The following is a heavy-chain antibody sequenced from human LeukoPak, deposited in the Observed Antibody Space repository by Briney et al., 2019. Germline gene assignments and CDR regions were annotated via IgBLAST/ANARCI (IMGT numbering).Heavy chain of an antibody. V-gene: IGHV4-34*01. Sequence: PSETLSLTCAVYGGSFSGYYWSWIRQPPGKGLEWIGEINHSGSTNYNPSLKSRVMISIDTSKNQFSLKLSSVTAADTAGYYCARGRVTMVRGVYYGMDVWGQGTTVTVSS. J-gene: IGHJ6*02. CDR1: GGSFSGYY. CDR2: INHSGST. CDR3: ARGRVTMVRGVYYGMDV. D-gene: IGHD3-10*01.